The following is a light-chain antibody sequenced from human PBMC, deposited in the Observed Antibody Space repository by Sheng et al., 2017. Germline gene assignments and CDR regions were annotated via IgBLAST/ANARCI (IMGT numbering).Light chain of an antibody. J-gene: IGLJ2*01. Sequence: QSALTQPASVSGSPGQSITISCTGTSNDIGSYNLVSWYQHHPGTAPKLLIYGGTKRPSGVSRRFSGSKSGNTAALTISGLLDEDEADYYCCSYAGSGTSVLFGGGTRVTVL. V-gene: IGLV2-23*01. CDR3: CSYAGSGTSVL. CDR2: GGT. CDR1: SNDIGSYNL.